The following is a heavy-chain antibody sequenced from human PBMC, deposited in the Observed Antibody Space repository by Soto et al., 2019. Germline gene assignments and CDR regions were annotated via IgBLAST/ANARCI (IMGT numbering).Heavy chain of an antibody. Sequence: PGGSLRLSCAASGFTFSSYAMSWVRQAPGKGLEWVSAISGSGGSAYYADSVKGRFTISRDNSKNTLYLQMNSLRAEDTAVYYCAKDLRLGLLLFFDHWGQGTLVTVSS. J-gene: IGHJ4*02. CDR2: ISGSGGSA. V-gene: IGHV3-23*01. CDR1: GFTFSSYA. D-gene: IGHD2-15*01. CDR3: AKDLRLGLLLFFDH.